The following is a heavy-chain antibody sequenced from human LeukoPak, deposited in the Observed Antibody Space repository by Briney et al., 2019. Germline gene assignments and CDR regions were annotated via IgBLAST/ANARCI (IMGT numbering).Heavy chain of an antibody. D-gene: IGHD3-9*01. V-gene: IGHV1-2*02. J-gene: IGHJ4*02. Sequence: ASVKVSCKASGYTFTGYYMHWVRQAPGQGLEWMGWINPNSGGTNYAQKFQGRVTMTSDTSISTAYMELSRLRSDDTAVYYCAREPFYDILTGYPDYWGQGTLVTVSS. CDR1: GYTFTGYY. CDR2: INPNSGGT. CDR3: AREPFYDILTGYPDY.